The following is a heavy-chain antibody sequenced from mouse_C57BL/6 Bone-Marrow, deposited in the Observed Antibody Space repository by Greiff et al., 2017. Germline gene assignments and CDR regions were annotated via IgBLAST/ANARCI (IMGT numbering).Heavy chain of an antibody. CDR1: GYTFTDYY. D-gene: IGHD2-14*01. Sequence: VQLQQSGPELVKPGASVKISCKASGYTFTDYYMNWVKQSHGKSLEWLGDINPNNGGTSYNQKFKGKATLTVDKSSSTAYMELRSLTSEDSAVYYGAIEEVDYWGQVTTLTDSS. J-gene: IGHJ2*01. CDR3: AIEEVDY. CDR2: INPNNGGT. V-gene: IGHV1-26*01.